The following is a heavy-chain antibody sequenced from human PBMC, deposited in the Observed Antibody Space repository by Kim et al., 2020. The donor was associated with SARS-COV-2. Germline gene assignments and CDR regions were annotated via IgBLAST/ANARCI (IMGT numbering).Heavy chain of an antibody. J-gene: IGHJ4*02. CDR2: INTDGSST. CDR3: ARPRAGASSGFDC. D-gene: IGHD1-26*01. V-gene: IGHV3-74*01. Sequence: GGSLRLSCTPSGFTFSSYWMHWVRQVPGKGLLWVSGINTDGSSTIYAESVKGRFTISRDNAKNTLYLQMNSLRAEDTAVYHCARPRAGASSGFDCWGQGTLVTVSS. CDR1: GFTFSSYW.